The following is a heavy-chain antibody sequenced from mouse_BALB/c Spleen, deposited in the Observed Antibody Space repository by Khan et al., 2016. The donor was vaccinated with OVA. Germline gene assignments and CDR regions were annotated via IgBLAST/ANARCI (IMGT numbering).Heavy chain of an antibody. V-gene: IGHV5-17*02. CDR1: GFTFSSFG. Sequence: VQLKESGGDLVQPGGSRKLSCVASGFTFSSFGMHWIRQAPEKGLEWVAYISGDSHTIYYADTVKGRFTISRDNPKNTLFLQMTSLMSEDMAMYYCTRSYFNGYYFDQWGQGTTLTVSS. J-gene: IGHJ2*01. D-gene: IGHD1-1*01. CDR2: ISGDSHTI. CDR3: TRSYFNGYYFDQ.